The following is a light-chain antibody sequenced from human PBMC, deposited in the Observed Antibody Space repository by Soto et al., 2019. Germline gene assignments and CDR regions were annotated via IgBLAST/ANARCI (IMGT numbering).Light chain of an antibody. CDR3: CSYASSQTWV. CDR2: EAT. V-gene: IGLV2-23*01. CDR1: SSDVGNYNH. J-gene: IGLJ3*02. Sequence: QSALTQPASVSGSPGQSVTISCTGTSSDVGNYNHVSWYQQHPGKAPKLMIYEATQRPSGVSNRFSASKSGNTASLTISGLQAEDESEYYCCSYASSQTWVFGGGTKVTVL.